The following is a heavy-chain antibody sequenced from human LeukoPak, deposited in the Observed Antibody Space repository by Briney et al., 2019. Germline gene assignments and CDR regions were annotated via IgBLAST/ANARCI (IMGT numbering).Heavy chain of an antibody. J-gene: IGHJ3*02. Sequence: GESLKISCQGSGYSFTSYWIGWVRQMPGKDLEWMGILYPGDSDTRYSPSFQGQVTISGDKSIRTAYLQWSSLKASDTAMYYCASRVTGDDAFDIWGQGTMVTVSS. D-gene: IGHD2-21*02. V-gene: IGHV5-51*01. CDR1: GYSFTSYW. CDR3: ASRVTGDDAFDI. CDR2: LYPGDSDT.